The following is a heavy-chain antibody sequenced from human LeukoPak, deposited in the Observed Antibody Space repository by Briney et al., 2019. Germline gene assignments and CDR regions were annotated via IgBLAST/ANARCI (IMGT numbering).Heavy chain of an antibody. CDR2: IYHSGST. CDR1: GGSISSGGYS. V-gene: IGHV4-30-2*01. CDR3: ARGEGTVVTLDY. Sequence: SQTLSLTCAVSGGSISSGGYSWSWIRQPPGKGLEWIGDIYHSGSTYYNPSLKSRVTISVDRSKNQFSLKLSSVTAADTAVYYCARGEGTVVTLDYWGQGTLVTVSS. D-gene: IGHD4-23*01. J-gene: IGHJ4*02.